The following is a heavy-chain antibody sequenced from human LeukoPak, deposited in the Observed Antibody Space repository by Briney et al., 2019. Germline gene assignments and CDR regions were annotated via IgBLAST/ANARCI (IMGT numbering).Heavy chain of an antibody. CDR3: ASPYYGSGSYYPTFDY. CDR2: IIPIFGTA. J-gene: IGHJ4*02. Sequence: GASVKVSCKASGGTFSSYAINWVRQAPGQGLEWMGGIIPIFGTANYAQKFQGRVTITADESTSTAYMELSSLRSEDTAVYYCASPYYGSGSYYPTFDYWGQGTLVTVSS. CDR1: GGTFSSYA. V-gene: IGHV1-69*13. D-gene: IGHD3-10*01.